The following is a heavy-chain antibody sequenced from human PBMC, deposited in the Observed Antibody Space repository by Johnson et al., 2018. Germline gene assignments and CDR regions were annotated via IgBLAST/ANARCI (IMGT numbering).Heavy chain of an antibody. CDR1: GFTFSSYA. V-gene: IGHV3-30-3*01. CDR3: ARDFERNRKYYYYMDV. J-gene: IGHJ6*03. CDR2: ISYDGSNK. Sequence: QVQLVQSGGGVVQPGRSLRLSCAASGFTFSSYAMHWVRQAPGKGLEWVTIISYDGSNKYYADSVKGRFTISRDNPKNTQYLQMNSLRAEDTAVYYCARDFERNRKYYYYMDVWGKGTTVTVSS. D-gene: IGHD3-9*01.